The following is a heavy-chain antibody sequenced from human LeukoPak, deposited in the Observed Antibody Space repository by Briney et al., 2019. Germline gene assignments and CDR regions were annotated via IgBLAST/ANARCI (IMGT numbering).Heavy chain of an antibody. Sequence: GGSLRLSCSASGFTFSSYAMSWVRQAPGKGLEWVSAISGSGGSTYYADSVKGRFTISRDNSKNTLYLQMNSLRAEDTAVYYCARERSPFLRLWFGEIDYWGQGTLVTVSS. CDR1: GFTFSSYA. CDR2: ISGSGGST. J-gene: IGHJ4*02. D-gene: IGHD3-10*01. CDR3: ARERSPFLRLWFGEIDY. V-gene: IGHV3-23*01.